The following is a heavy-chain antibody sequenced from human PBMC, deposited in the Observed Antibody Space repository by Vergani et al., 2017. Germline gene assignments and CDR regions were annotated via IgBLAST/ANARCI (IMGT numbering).Heavy chain of an antibody. CDR2: ISNDGSKK. Sequence: QVQLAESGGGRVQPGRSLRLSCAASGCSFSSHAIHWVRQAPGKGLELVAVISNDGSKKYYADSVKGRFTISRDNSKNTLDLQMNSLRTQDTAVYYCAKAGSVTSGSLQYNFYMDVGGKGTTVTVS. CDR3: AKAGSVTSGSLQYNFYMDV. J-gene: IGHJ6*03. D-gene: IGHD3-10*01. CDR1: GCSFSSHA. V-gene: IGHV3-30*18.